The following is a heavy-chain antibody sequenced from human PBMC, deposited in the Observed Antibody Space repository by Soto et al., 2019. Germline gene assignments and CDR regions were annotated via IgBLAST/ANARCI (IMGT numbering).Heavy chain of an antibody. CDR3: ATARRWFGELLVF. CDR1: GYTLTELS. Sequence: ASVKVSCKVSGYTLTELSMHWVRQAPGKGLEWKGGFDPEDGETIYAQKFQGRVTMTEDTSTDTAYMELSSLRSEFTAVYYCATARRWFGELLVFWGQGTLVTVSS. V-gene: IGHV1-24*01. J-gene: IGHJ4*02. D-gene: IGHD3-10*01. CDR2: FDPEDGET.